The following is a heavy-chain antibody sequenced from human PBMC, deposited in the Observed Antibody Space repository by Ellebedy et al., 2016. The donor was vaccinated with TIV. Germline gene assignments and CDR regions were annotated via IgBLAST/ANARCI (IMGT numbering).Heavy chain of an antibody. Sequence: SETLSLXXTVSGGSVSSGSYYWSWIRQPPGKGLEWIGYIYYSGSTNYNPSLKSRVTISVDTSKNQFSLKLSSVTAADTAVYYCARAVYCSGGSCYSGMDVWGQGTTVTVSS. CDR3: ARAVYCSGGSCYSGMDV. CDR1: GGSVSSGSYY. V-gene: IGHV4-61*01. D-gene: IGHD2-15*01. J-gene: IGHJ6*02. CDR2: IYYSGST.